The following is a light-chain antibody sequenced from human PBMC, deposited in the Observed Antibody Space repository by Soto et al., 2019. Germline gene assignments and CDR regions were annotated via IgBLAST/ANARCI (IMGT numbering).Light chain of an antibody. CDR3: QQYTSWVT. Sequence: EIVMTQSPVTLSLSPGDTATLSCRASQTITSNLAWYQQKPGQPPRLLIYGASTRATGIPARFSGSGSGTVFTLTSTILQSEDFAVYYCQQYTSWVTFGGGTQLEI. V-gene: IGKV3-15*01. CDR1: QTITSN. J-gene: IGKJ4*01. CDR2: GAS.